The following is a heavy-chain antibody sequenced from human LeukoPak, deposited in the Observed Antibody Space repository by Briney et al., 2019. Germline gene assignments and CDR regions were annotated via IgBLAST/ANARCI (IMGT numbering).Heavy chain of an antibody. CDR1: GYTLTELS. D-gene: IGHD6-13*01. V-gene: IGHV1-2*02. Sequence: ASVKVSCKVSGYTLTELSMHWVRQAPGQGLEWMGWINPNSGGTNYAQKFQGRVTMTRDTSISTAYMELSRLRSDDTAVYYCARDWYSSSWYFDYWGQGTLVTVSS. J-gene: IGHJ4*02. CDR3: ARDWYSSSWYFDY. CDR2: INPNSGGT.